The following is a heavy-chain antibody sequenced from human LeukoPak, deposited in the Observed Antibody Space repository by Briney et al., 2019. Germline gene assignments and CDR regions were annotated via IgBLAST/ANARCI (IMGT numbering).Heavy chain of an antibody. V-gene: IGHV3-23*01. CDR1: GFTFSSYA. Sequence: GGSLRLSCAASGFTFSSYAMSWVRQAPGKGLEWVSAISGSGGSTYYADSVKGRFTISRDNSKNTLYLQMNGLRAEDTAVYYCAKGGTFRTAFDIWGQGTMVTVSS. J-gene: IGHJ3*02. CDR2: ISGSGGST. D-gene: IGHD2-2*01. CDR3: AKGGTFRTAFDI.